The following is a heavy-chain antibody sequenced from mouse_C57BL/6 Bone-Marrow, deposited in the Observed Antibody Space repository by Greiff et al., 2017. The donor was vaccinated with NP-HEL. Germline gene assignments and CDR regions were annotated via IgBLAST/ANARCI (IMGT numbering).Heavy chain of an antibody. CDR1: GYTFTSYW. D-gene: IGHD2-4*01. Sequence: QVQLQQPGTELVKPGTSVKLSCKSSGYTFTSYWMHWVKQRPGQGLEWIGNINPSNGGTNYNEKFQSKATLTVDKSSSTAYMELRSLTSEDSAVYYCARATYYDYDGAMDFWGQGTSVTVSS. CDR3: ARATYYDYDGAMDF. J-gene: IGHJ4*01. CDR2: INPSNGGT. V-gene: IGHV1-53*01.